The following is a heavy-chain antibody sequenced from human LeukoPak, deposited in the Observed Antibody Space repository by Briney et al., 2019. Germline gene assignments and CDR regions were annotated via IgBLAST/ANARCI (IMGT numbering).Heavy chain of an antibody. CDR2: ISRISTYI. Sequence: GGSLRPSCAAPGFTFNTYTIIWIRQAPGKGLDWASSISRISTYIHYADSVKGRFTISRDNAKNSLYLQMNSLRAEDTAVYYCAKGGYSNGRYYYYYMDVWGEGTTVTVSS. CDR3: AKGGYSNGRYYYYYMDV. J-gene: IGHJ6*03. D-gene: IGHD5-18*01. V-gene: IGHV3-21*04. CDR1: GFTFNTYT.